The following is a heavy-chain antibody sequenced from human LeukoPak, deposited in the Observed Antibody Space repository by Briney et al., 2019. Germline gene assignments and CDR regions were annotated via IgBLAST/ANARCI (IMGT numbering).Heavy chain of an antibody. CDR1: GFTFSSYN. CDR2: ISSSSSYI. J-gene: IGHJ4*02. Sequence: GGSLRLSCAASGFTFSSYNMNWVRQAPGKGLEWVSSISSSSSYIYYADSVKGRFTISRDNAKNSLYLQMNSLRAEDTAVYYCARDMGGMAARPIDYWGQGTLVTVFS. CDR3: ARDMGGMAARPIDY. V-gene: IGHV3-21*01. D-gene: IGHD6-6*01.